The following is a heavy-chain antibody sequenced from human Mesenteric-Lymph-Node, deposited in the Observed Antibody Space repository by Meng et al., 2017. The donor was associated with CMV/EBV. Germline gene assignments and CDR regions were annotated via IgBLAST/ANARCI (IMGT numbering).Heavy chain of an antibody. CDR1: GFTVQNYA. V-gene: IGHV3-23*01. Sequence: SGFTVQNYAMVCVRQATGKGLEWVSAISGDGDSTYYADSVKGRFTISRDNSKNSLYLQMNSLRAEDTAVYYCAKGVETTAWYFFDYWGQGTLVTVSS. CDR2: ISGDGDST. CDR3: AKGVETTAWYFFDY. D-gene: IGHD2-21*02. J-gene: IGHJ4*02.